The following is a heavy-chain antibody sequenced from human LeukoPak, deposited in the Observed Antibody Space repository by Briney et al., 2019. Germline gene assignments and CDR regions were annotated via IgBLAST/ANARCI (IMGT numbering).Heavy chain of an antibody. CDR1: GFTFSSYA. V-gene: IGHV3-64*01. CDR2: IRSNGGST. D-gene: IGHD3-22*01. CDR3: ARLGPRYYDSSGYPDY. J-gene: IGHJ4*02. Sequence: PGGSLRLSCAASGFTFSSYAMHWVRQAPGKGLEYVSAIRSNGGSTYYANSVKGRFAISRDNSKNTLYLQMGSLRAEDMAVYYCARLGPRYYDSSGYPDYWGQGTLVTVSS.